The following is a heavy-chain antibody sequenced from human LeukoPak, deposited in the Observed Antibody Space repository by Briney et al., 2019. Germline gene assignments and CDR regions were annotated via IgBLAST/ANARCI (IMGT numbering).Heavy chain of an antibody. CDR1: GYTFTSYG. Sequence: ASVKVSCKASGYTFTSYGISWVRQAPGQGLEWMGWINPNSGGTNYAQKFQGRVTMTRDTSISTAYMELSRLRSDDTAVYYCARVYYYDSSGYMEFDYWGQGTLVTVSS. CDR2: INPNSGGT. CDR3: ARVYYYDSSGYMEFDY. J-gene: IGHJ4*02. V-gene: IGHV1-2*02. D-gene: IGHD3-22*01.